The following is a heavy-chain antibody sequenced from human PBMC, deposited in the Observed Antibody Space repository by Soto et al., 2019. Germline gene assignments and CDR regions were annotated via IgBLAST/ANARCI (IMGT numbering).Heavy chain of an antibody. Sequence: ASVKVSCKASGYTFTSFYMHWVRQAPGQGLEWMGIINPSGGSTSYAQKFQGRVTMTRDTSTSTVYMELSSLRSEDTAVYYCARSSMVRYYGMDVWGQGTTVTVSS. V-gene: IGHV1-46*01. CDR3: ARSSMVRYYGMDV. D-gene: IGHD3-10*01. J-gene: IGHJ6*02. CDR2: INPSGGST. CDR1: GYTFTSFY.